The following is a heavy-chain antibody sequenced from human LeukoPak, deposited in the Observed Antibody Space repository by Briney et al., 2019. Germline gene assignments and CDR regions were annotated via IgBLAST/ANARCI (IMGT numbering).Heavy chain of an antibody. CDR3: TRTTVTINAFDP. Sequence: GGSLRLSCAASGFIFSDSGMHWVRQAPGKGLEWVAYITITSSTIYYSDSVRGRFSISRDNAKNSLYLQMNSLRVEDTAVYYCTRTTVTINAFDPWGQGTLVTVSS. J-gene: IGHJ5*02. CDR1: GFIFSDSG. CDR2: ITITSSTI. D-gene: IGHD4-17*01. V-gene: IGHV3-48*04.